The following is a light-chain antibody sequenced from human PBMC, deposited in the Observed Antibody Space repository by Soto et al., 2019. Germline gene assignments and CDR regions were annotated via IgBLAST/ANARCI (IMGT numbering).Light chain of an antibody. CDR2: RNN. J-gene: IGLJ3*02. CDR1: SSNIGSNY. CDR3: AAWDDSLRGRV. V-gene: IGLV1-47*01. Sequence: QSVLTQPPSASGTHGQRVTISCSGSSSNIGSNYVYWYQQLPGTAPKLLIYRNNQRPSGVPDRFSGSKSGTSASLAISGLRSEDEADYYCAAWDDSLRGRVFGGGTQLTVL.